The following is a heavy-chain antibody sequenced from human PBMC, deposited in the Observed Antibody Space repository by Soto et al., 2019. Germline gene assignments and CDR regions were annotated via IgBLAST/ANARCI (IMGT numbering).Heavy chain of an antibody. CDR3: SRYSSGWYRGSGLMGLGQARSGMDV. Sequence: PSETLSLTCTVSGGSISSYYWSWIRQPPGKGLEWIGYIYYSGSTNYNPSLKSRVTISVDTSKNQFSLKLTSVTAADTAGYDCSRYSSGWYRGSGLMGLGQARSGMDVGGKGTTVTVPS. CDR2: IYYSGST. V-gene: IGHV4-59*01. CDR1: GGSISSYY. D-gene: IGHD6-19*01. J-gene: IGHJ6*04.